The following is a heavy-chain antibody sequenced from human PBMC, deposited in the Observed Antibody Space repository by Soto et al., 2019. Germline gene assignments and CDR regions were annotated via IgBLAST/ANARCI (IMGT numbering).Heavy chain of an antibody. V-gene: IGHV3-23*01. D-gene: IGHD3-16*01. J-gene: IGHJ4*02. CDR2: ITGSGGRT. CDR3: GKGGGGWGGVEN. Sequence: EVQLLDSGGGLVQPGGSLRLSCTASGFTFTSYAMSWVRQAPGKGLEWVSSITGSGGRTYYADSVRGRFTISRDNSKNTLFLQVKGLRADGTAVYYGGKGGGGWGGVENWGQGALVTVSS. CDR1: GFTFTSYA.